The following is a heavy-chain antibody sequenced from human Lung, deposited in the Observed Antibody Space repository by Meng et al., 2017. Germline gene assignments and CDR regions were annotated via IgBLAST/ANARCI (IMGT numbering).Heavy chain of an antibody. CDR1: GGSFSCYS. Sequence: QVELTQWCAGLWQPSETLSLTCAVYGGSFSCYSWSWIRLPPGKGLEWIGEIIDSGSTNYNPSLKSRVTISVDTSKNQFSLRVTSVPAADRAVYYCVRRTYSSGWYFDYWGQGTLVTVSS. D-gene: IGHD6-19*01. CDR2: IIDSGST. J-gene: IGHJ4*02. CDR3: VRRTYSSGWYFDY. V-gene: IGHV4-34*02.